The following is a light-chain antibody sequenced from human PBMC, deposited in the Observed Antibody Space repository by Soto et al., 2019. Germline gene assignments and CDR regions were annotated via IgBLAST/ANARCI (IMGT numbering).Light chain of an antibody. CDR3: QQYYSSPWT. Sequence: VVLTQSPDSLAVSLGERATINCKSSQSVLYSSNNMNYLAWYQQKAGQPPKLLIYWASTRESGVPDRFGGSGSGTEFTLTISSLQAEDVAVYYCQQYYSSPWTFGQGTKVDIK. J-gene: IGKJ1*01. V-gene: IGKV4-1*01. CDR2: WAS. CDR1: QSVLYSSNNMNY.